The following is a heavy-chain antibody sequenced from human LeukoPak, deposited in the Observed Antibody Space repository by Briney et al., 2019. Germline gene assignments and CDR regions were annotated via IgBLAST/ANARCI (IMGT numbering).Heavy chain of an antibody. CDR2: ISWNSGTI. V-gene: IGHV3-9*01. D-gene: IGHD3/OR15-3a*01. J-gene: IGHJ4*02. Sequence: PGRSLRLSCAASGFTFDDYAMHWVRQAPGKGLEWVSGISWNSGTIGYADSVKGRFTISRDSAKTSLYLQMNSLRPEDTALYYCAKVTGTGLGGNLFDSWGQGTLVTVSS. CDR1: GFTFDDYA. CDR3: AKVTGTGLGGNLFDS.